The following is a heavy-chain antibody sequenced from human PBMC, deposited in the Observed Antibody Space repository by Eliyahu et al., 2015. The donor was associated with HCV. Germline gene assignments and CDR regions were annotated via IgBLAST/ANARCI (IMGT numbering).Heavy chain of an antibody. J-gene: IGHJ4*02. CDR2: XWYDGSNK. V-gene: IGHV3-33*01. Sequence: QVQLVESGGGVVQPGRSLRLSCAASGFTFSSYGMHWVRQAPGKGLEWVAVXWYDGSNKYYADSVKGRFTISRDNSKNTLYLQMNSLRAEDTAVYYCARALGSVWFGETLPDYWGQGTLVTVSS. D-gene: IGHD3-10*01. CDR3: ARALGSVWFGETLPDY. CDR1: GFTFSSYG.